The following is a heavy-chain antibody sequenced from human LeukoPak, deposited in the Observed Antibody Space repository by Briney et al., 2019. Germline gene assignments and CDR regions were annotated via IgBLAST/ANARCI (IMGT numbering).Heavy chain of an antibody. J-gene: IGHJ6*04. CDR3: ARERQTWLQFRGYYDYAKDV. D-gene: IGHD5-24*01. Sequence: PSETLSLTCTVSGDSITSHYWTWIRPAPEEGLGWLGYLHFSWGYNYKPSLKGRGNISADQSKHQFSLKLSSVTAADTALYYCARERQTWLQFRGYYDYAKDVWGKGTTVTVSS. CDR2: LHFSWGY. CDR1: GDSITSHY. V-gene: IGHV4-59*11.